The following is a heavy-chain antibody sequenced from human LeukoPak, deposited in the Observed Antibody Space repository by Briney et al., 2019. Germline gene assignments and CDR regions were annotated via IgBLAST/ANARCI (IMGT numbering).Heavy chain of an antibody. CDR3: AGQWELLGWFDP. J-gene: IGHJ5*02. Sequence: SETLSLTCTVSGGSISSGGYYWSWIRQHPGKGLEWIGYIYYSGSTHYNPSLKSRVTISVDTSKNQFSPKLSSVTAADTAVYYCAGQWELLGWFDPWGQGTLVTVSS. CDR1: GGSISSGGYY. CDR2: IYYSGST. D-gene: IGHD1-26*01. V-gene: IGHV4-31*03.